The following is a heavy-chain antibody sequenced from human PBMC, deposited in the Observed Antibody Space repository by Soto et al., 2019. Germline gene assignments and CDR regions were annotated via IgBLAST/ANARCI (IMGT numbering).Heavy chain of an antibody. CDR1: GLTISSNT. Sequence: PGGSLRLSCSASGLTISSNTMTWVRQASGKGLEWVSAITGSGTNTYYADSVKGWLTIPTDKSTNTLYLQMSSLRAADTAIYYCAKDDPGDLYSYHGLDVWGQGTTVTVSS. V-gene: IGHV3-23*01. J-gene: IGHJ6*02. CDR3: AKDDPGDLYSYHGLDV. CDR2: ITGSGTNT. D-gene: IGHD2-21*02.